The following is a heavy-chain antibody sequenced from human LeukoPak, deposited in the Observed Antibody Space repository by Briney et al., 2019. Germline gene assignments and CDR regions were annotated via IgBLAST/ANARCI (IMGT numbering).Heavy chain of an antibody. Sequence: PSQTLSLTCTVSGGSISSGSYYWSWIPQPAGKGLEWIGRIYTSGSTNYNPSLKSRVTISVDTSKNQFSLKLSSVTAADTAVYYCARDGESYSSSWYYNWFDPWGQGTLVTVSS. V-gene: IGHV4-61*02. CDR1: GGSISSGSYY. CDR2: IYTSGST. J-gene: IGHJ5*02. D-gene: IGHD6-13*01. CDR3: ARDGESYSSSWYYNWFDP.